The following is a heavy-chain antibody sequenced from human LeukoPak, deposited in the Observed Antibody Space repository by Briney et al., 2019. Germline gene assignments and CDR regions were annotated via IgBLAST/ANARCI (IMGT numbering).Heavy chain of an antibody. D-gene: IGHD4-17*01. CDR3: TRDFTTGGSWYFDS. V-gene: IGHV3-49*04. CDR1: GLTVSSNY. J-gene: IGHJ4*02. CDR2: IRSKAYGGTA. Sequence: GGSLRLSCTASGLTVSSNYMSWVRQAPGKGLEWVGFIRSKAYGGTAEYAASVKGRFTISRDDPKSIAYLQMNRLKTEDTAVYYCTRDFTTGGSWYFDSWGQGTLVTVSS.